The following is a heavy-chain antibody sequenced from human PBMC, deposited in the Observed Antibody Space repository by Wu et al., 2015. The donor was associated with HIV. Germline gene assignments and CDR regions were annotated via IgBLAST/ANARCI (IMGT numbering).Heavy chain of an antibody. CDR3: ARDQGIAVAGARYFQH. D-gene: IGHD6-19*01. Sequence: QVQLVQSGAEVKKPGSSVKVSCKASGGTFRRYTFSWVRQAPGQGLEWMGGIIPVFGTANYAQKFQGRVTITADESTSTVYMELSSLRSDDTAVYYCARDQGIAVAGARYFQHWGQGTLVHRLL. V-gene: IGHV1-69*12. CDR2: IIPVFGTA. J-gene: IGHJ1*01. CDR1: GGTFRRYT.